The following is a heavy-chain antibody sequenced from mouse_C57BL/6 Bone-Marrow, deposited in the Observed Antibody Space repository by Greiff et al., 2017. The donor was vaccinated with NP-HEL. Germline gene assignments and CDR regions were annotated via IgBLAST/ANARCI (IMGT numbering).Heavy chain of an antibody. J-gene: IGHJ2*01. V-gene: IGHV1-26*01. D-gene: IGHD1-1*01. CDR2: INPNNGGT. CDR3: ARYYYGSSLRY. CDR1: GYTFTDYY. Sequence: VQLQQSGPELVKPGASVKISCKASGYTFTDYYMNWVKQSHGKSLEWIGDINPNNGGTSYNQKFKGKATLTVDKSSSTAYMELRSLTSEDSAVYYCARYYYGSSLRYWGQGTTLTVSS.